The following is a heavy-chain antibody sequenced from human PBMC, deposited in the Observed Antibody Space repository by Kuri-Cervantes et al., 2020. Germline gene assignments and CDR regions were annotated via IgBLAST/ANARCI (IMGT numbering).Heavy chain of an antibody. V-gene: IGHV3-21*01. J-gene: IGHJ2*01. D-gene: IGHD5-18*01. CDR1: GLTSSSHS. CDR2: ISSSSSYI. CDR3: ARDGGYSYGPGWYFDL. Sequence: GESLKISCTASGLTSSSHSINWVRQAPGKGLEWVSSISSSSSYIYYADSVKGRFTISRDNAKNSLYLQMNSLRAEDTAVYYCARDGGYSYGPGWYFDLWGRGTLVTVSS.